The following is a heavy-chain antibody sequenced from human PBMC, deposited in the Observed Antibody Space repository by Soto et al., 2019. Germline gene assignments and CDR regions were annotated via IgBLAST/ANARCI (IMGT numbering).Heavy chain of an antibody. Sequence: GASVKVSCKASGGTFSSYAISWVRQAPGQGLEWMGGIIPIFGTANYAQKFQGRVTITADESTSTAYMELSSLRSGDTAVYYCARSIVGATNAFDIWGQGTMVTVS. J-gene: IGHJ3*02. CDR1: GGTFSSYA. CDR2: IIPIFGTA. V-gene: IGHV1-69*13. D-gene: IGHD1-26*01. CDR3: ARSIVGATNAFDI.